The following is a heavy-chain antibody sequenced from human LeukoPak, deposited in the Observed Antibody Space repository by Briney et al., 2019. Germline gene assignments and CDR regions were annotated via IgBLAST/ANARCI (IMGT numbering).Heavy chain of an antibody. D-gene: IGHD5-18*01. Sequence: SGPTLVNPTQTLTLTCTFSGFSLSTGGLGVGWIRQPPGKALECLALIKSRLTITKDTSKNQVILTMTNMDPVDTATYFCFHKREDTSTLWGQGTLVTVSS. CDR1: GFSLSTGGLG. V-gene: IGHV2-5*01. CDR2: I. J-gene: IGHJ4*02. CDR3: FHKREDTSTL.